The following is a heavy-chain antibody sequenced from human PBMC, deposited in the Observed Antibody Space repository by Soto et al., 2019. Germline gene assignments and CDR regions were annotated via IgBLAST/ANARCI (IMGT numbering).Heavy chain of an antibody. CDR3: ARQNPPGYYYYAMDV. Sequence: SETLSLTCTVSGGSISSGGYYWNWIRQHPGKGLEWIGYIYYSGSTYYNPSLKSRVTISVDTSKNQFSLKLGSVTAADTAVYYCARQNPPGYYYYAMDVWGQGTTVTVSS. CDR1: GGSISSGGYY. J-gene: IGHJ6*02. CDR2: IYYSGST. V-gene: IGHV4-31*03.